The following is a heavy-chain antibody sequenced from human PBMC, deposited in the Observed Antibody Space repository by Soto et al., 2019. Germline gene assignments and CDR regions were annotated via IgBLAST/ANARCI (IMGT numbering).Heavy chain of an antibody. J-gene: IGHJ5*01. Sequence: EVRLMGSGGGMVQPGGSLRLSCEASGFTFRSSAMGWVRQAPGKGLEWVSGISCCGGTTSYADSVRGRFIISRDDSQNTLYLQINSLRGEDTARYYCAKADGQQWLLPHLESSGPGDLVTVSS. CDR3: AKADGQQWLLPHLES. V-gene: IGHV3-23*01. D-gene: IGHD6-19*01. CDR1: GFTFRSSA. CDR2: ISCCGGTT.